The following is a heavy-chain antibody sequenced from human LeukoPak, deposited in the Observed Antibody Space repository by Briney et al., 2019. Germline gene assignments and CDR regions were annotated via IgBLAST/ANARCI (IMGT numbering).Heavy chain of an antibody. CDR3: ARGHEYSSGCYDAFDI. Sequence: ASVKVSCKASGYTFTSYGISWVRQAPGQGLEWMGWISACNGNTNYAQKLQGRVTMTTDTSTSTAYMELRSLRSDDTAVYYCARGHEYSSGCYDAFDIWGQGTMVTVSS. J-gene: IGHJ3*02. D-gene: IGHD6-19*01. CDR1: GYTFTSYG. CDR2: ISACNGNT. V-gene: IGHV1-18*01.